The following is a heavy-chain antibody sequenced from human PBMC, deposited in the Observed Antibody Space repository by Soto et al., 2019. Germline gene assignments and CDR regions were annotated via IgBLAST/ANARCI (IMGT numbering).Heavy chain of an antibody. CDR1: GGSISSYY. J-gene: IGHJ4*02. V-gene: IGHV4-59*01. Sequence: QVQLQESGPGLVKPSETLSLTCTVSGGSISSYYWSWIRQPPGKGLEWIGYIYYSGSTNYNPSLKSRVTISVDTSKNQCSLKLSSVTAADTAVYYCARSPYSGSYYFDYWGQGTLVTVSS. D-gene: IGHD1-26*01. CDR2: IYYSGST. CDR3: ARSPYSGSYYFDY.